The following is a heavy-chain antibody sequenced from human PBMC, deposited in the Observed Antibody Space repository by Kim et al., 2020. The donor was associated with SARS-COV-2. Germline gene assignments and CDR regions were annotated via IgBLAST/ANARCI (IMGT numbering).Heavy chain of an antibody. Sequence: GGSLRLSCAASGFTFSTYSMNWVRQAPGKGLEWVSSISSSFSSIYYADSVRGRFTISRDNAKNSLYLQMNSLRAEDTAVYYCARDGPWTRYYYDTSGYSAFDIWGQGTMLTVSS. CDR1: GFTFSTYS. V-gene: IGHV3-21*01. CDR2: ISSSFSSI. J-gene: IGHJ3*02. CDR3: ARDGPWTRYYYDTSGYSAFDI. D-gene: IGHD3-22*01.